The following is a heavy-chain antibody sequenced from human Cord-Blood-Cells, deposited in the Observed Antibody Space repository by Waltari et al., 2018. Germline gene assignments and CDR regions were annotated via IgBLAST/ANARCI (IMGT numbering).Heavy chain of an antibody. CDR1: GYTFPSSA. J-gene: IGHJ4*02. D-gene: IGHD2-15*01. CDR3: ARDGGYCSGGSCYSGLFDY. Sequence: QVQLVQSGAEVKKPGASVKVSCKASGYTFPSSAMHWVRQAPGQTTVWMGWINAGNGNTKYAQKFQGRVTITRDTSASTAYMELSSLRSEDTAVYYCARDGGYCSGGSCYSGLFDYWGQGTLVTVSS. V-gene: IGHV1-3*01. CDR2: INAGNGNT.